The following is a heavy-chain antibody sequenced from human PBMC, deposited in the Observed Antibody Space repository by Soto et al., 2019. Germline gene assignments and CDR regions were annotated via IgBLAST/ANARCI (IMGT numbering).Heavy chain of an antibody. CDR1: GFTLTSHT. CDR3: AKDVPTSTTGYFDS. D-gene: IGHD1-1*01. CDR2: LSGSGTNT. Sequence: ELQLLESGGGLVQPGGSLRLSCAASGFTLTSHTMSWVRQAPGKGLEWVAALSGSGTNTYYLDSVRGRFTISRDISKNTQLLQMSSLAADDTALYCCAKDVPTSTTGYFDSWGLGTLVTVSS. J-gene: IGHJ4*02. V-gene: IGHV3-23*01.